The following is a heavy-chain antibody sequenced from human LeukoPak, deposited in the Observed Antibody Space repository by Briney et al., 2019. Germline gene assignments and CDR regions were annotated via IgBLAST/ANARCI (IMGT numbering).Heavy chain of an antibody. D-gene: IGHD3-22*01. V-gene: IGHV4-39*01. J-gene: IGHJ6*02. CDR2: IYYSGST. Sequence: PGGSLRLSCAASGFTFSDYYMSWIRQPPGKGLEWIGSIYYSGSTYYNPSLKSRVTISVDTSKNQFSLKLSSVTAADTAVYYCARQQWSYDSRYGMDVWGQGTTVTVSS. CDR3: ARQQWSYDSRYGMDV. CDR1: GFTFSDYY.